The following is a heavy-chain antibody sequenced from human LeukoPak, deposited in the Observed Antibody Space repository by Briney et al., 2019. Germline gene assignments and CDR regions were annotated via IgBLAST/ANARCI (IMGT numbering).Heavy chain of an antibody. D-gene: IGHD6-13*01. CDR1: GGSISSSSYY. J-gene: IGHJ5*02. V-gene: IGHV4-39*07. CDR3: AREIHSSSWSNWFDP. CDR2: IYYSGST. Sequence: SETLSLTCTVSGGSISSSSYYWGWIRQPPGKWLEWIGSIYYSGSTYYNPSLKSRVTISVDTSKNQFSLKLSSVTAADTAVYYCAREIHSSSWSNWFDPWGQGTLVTVSS.